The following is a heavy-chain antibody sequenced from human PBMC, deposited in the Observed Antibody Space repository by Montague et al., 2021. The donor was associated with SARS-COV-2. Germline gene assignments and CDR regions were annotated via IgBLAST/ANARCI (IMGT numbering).Heavy chain of an antibody. CDR1: GFTFDDYG. J-gene: IGHJ4*02. CDR3: SRGGGMIRGVVDF. CDR2: ISRSGDRT. D-gene: IGHD3-10*01. Sequence: SLRLSCAASGFTFDDYGMSWVRQAPGKGLESVSGISRSGDRTAYGDSVKGRFTISRDNAKNSLYLQMNSLTVEDTAFYHCSRGGGMIRGVVDFWGQGILVSVSS. V-gene: IGHV3-20*01.